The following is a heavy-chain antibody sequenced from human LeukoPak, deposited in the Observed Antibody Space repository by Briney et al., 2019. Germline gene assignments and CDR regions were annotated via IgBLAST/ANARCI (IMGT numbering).Heavy chain of an antibody. CDR2: ISGGGGST. CDR3: AKWDIVVVPAAHPGDY. J-gene: IGHJ4*02. CDR1: GFTFSSDA. V-gene: IGHV3-23*01. D-gene: IGHD2-2*01. Sequence: GGSLRLSCAASGFTFSSDAMSWVRQAPGGGRGWVSAISGGGGSTYYADSVKGRFTISRDNSKNTLYLQMNSLRAEDTAVYYCAKWDIVVVPAAHPGDYWAQGTLVTVSS.